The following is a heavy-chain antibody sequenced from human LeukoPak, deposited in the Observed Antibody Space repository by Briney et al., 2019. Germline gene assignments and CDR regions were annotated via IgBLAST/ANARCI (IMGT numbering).Heavy chain of an antibody. CDR2: IYPGDSDT. J-gene: IGHJ6*04. CDR3: ARIGTYGSGSYYSYYYYGMDV. D-gene: IGHD3-10*01. V-gene: IGHV5-51*01. Sequence: GESLKISCKGSGYSFTTYWIGWVRQMPGKGLEWMGIIYPGDSDTRYSPSFQGQITISADKSISTAYLQWSSLKASDTAMYYCARIGTYGSGSYYSYYYYGMDVWGKGTTVTVSS. CDR1: GYSFTTYW.